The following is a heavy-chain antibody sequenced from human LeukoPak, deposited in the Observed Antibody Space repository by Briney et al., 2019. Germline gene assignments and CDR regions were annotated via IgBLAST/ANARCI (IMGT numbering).Heavy chain of an antibody. D-gene: IGHD6-13*01. J-gene: IGHJ6*03. V-gene: IGHV4-59*01. CDR3: ARLSSSWYYYYYYYMDV. CDR2: IYYSGST. Sequence: PSETLSLTCTVSGGSISSYYWSWIRQPPGKGLEWIGYIYYSGSTNYNPSLKSRVTISVDTSKNQFSLKVSSVTAADTAVYYCARLSSSWYYYYYYYMDVWGKGTTVTVSS. CDR1: GGSISSYY.